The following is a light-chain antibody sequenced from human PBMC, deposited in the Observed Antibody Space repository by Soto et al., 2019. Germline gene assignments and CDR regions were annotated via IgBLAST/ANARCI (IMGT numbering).Light chain of an antibody. V-gene: IGLV1-44*01. CDR1: SSNIGSNL. Sequence: QSVLTQPPSASGTPGQTGTISCSGSSSNIGSNLVNWYQLLPGTTPRLLIYNNNQRPSAVPDRFSGSKSGTSASLAISGLQSEDEGDYFCALWDDSLNGLRVFGGGTKLTVL. CDR3: ALWDDSLNGLRV. CDR2: NNN. J-gene: IGLJ3*02.